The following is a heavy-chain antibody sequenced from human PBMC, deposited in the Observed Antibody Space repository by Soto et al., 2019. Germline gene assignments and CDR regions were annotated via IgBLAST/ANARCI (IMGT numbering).Heavy chain of an antibody. Sequence: GASVKVSCKASGGTFSSYAISWVRQAPGQGLEWMGGIIPIFGTANYAQKFQGRVTITADESTSTAYMELSSLRSEDTAVYYCARFDRSGYNPFDYWGQGTLVTVSS. CDR3: ARFDRSGYNPFDY. J-gene: IGHJ4*02. V-gene: IGHV1-69*13. CDR2: IIPIFGTA. CDR1: GGTFSSYA. D-gene: IGHD3-22*01.